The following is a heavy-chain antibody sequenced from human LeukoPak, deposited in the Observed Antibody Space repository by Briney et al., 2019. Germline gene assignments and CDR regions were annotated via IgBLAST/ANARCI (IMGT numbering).Heavy chain of an antibody. CDR2: TNHSGST. Sequence: KPSETPSLNCSVYAGSFSGFYWSWIRQPQGMGLEWIGKTNHSGSTHYNPSLKSRVTISVDSSKNQFTPKLSSVTAADTAVYYCARGLRGCLSSPRCGMDVWGKGTTVTVSS. J-gene: IGHJ6*04. CDR3: ARGLRGCLSSPRCGMDV. CDR1: AGSFSGFY. D-gene: IGHD5-24*01. V-gene: IGHV4-34*01.